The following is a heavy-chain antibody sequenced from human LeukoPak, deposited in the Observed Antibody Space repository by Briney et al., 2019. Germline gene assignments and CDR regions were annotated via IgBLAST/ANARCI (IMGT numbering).Heavy chain of an antibody. J-gene: IGHJ3*02. CDR2: IYYSGST. Sequence: SETLSLTFTVSGGSISCYYWSWIRQPPGKGLEWIGYIYYSGSTNYNPSLKSRVTISVDTSKNQFSLKLSFVTAADTAVYYCAREVSGWYLSKDAFDIWGQGTMVTVSS. CDR1: GGSISCYY. CDR3: AREVSGWYLSKDAFDI. V-gene: IGHV4-59*12. D-gene: IGHD6-19*01.